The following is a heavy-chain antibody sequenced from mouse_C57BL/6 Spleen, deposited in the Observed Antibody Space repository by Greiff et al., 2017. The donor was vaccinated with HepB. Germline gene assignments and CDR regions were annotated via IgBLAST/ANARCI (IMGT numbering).Heavy chain of an antibody. CDR3: ARLHAYYRNYDYAMDY. CDR2: INPSNGGT. Sequence: QVQLQQPGTELVKPGASVKLSCKASGYTFTSYWMHWVKQRPGQGLEWIGNINPSNGGTNYNEKFKSKATLTVDKSSSTAYMQLSSLTSEDSAVYYCARLHAYYRNYDYAMDYWGQGTSVTGSS. V-gene: IGHV1-53*01. CDR1: GYTFTSYW. J-gene: IGHJ4*01. D-gene: IGHD2-5*01.